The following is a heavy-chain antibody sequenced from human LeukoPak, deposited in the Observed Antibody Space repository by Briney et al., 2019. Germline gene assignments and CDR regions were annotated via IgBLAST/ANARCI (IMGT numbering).Heavy chain of an antibody. Sequence: SETLSLTCGVSGGSISSYYWAWIRQAPGKGLEWIGYIYYAGSTNYNPSLKSRVTISVDTSKNQFSLKLTSVTAADTAVYYCARDSGDYDNSGPLFDYWGQGTLVTVSS. CDR3: ARDSGDYDNSGPLFDY. V-gene: IGHV4-59*01. CDR2: IYYAGST. D-gene: IGHD3-22*01. CDR1: GGSISSYY. J-gene: IGHJ4*02.